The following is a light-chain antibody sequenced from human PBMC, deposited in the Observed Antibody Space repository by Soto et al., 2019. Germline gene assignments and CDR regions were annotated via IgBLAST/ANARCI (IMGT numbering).Light chain of an antibody. CDR3: QQRYSTPQVN. CDR2: AAS. V-gene: IGKV1-39*01. Sequence: DIQMTHPPSSLSASVAYRVTITFRSSQSISRNLNWYQQKPGKAPKLLIYAASRLQSGVPSRFSGSGSGTESTLTISSLQPEDFATYYCQQRYSTPQVNFGQGTRLEIK. CDR1: QSISRN. J-gene: IGKJ5*01.